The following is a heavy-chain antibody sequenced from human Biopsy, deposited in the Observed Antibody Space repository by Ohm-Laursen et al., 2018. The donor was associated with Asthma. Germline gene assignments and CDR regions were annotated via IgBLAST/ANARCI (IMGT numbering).Heavy chain of an antibody. CDR3: ARIPRRSGSYFVDY. CDR1: GDSITSGGCC. CDR2: IHHSGTS. V-gene: IGHV4-31*02. Sequence: LSLTWTVSGDSITSGGCCWNWIRQHPGKGLEWIGYIHHSGTSYFNPSLKSRVSFSRDTSKNQFSLRLSSVTAADTAMYYCARIPRRSGSYFVDYWGQGTLVTVPS. J-gene: IGHJ4*02. D-gene: IGHD3-22*01.